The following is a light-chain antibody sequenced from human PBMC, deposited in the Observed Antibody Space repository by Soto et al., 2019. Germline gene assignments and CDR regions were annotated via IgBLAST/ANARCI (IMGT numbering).Light chain of an antibody. CDR3: QQYNNWVFT. CDR1: QSVSNN. V-gene: IGKV3-15*01. CDR2: GAS. Sequence: EIVMTQSPATLSVSPGERATLSCRASQSVSNNLAWYQQKPGQAPRLLIYGASTRATGIPARFSGSGSGTEFTVTISSLQSEDFAVYYCQQYNNWVFTFGPGTKVDIK. J-gene: IGKJ3*01.